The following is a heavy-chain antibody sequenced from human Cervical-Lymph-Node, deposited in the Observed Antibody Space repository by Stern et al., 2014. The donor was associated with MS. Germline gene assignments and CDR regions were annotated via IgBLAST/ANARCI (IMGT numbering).Heavy chain of an antibody. CDR2: IYPADSQT. Sequence: EVQLVQSGAELRKPGESLKISCKASGYTFSNAWIGWGRQMPGRGLEWMGIIYPADSQTRYSPSFQGQVTISADKSVSTAYLQWTSLKASDTAMYYCARQKGYWGQGTLVSVSS. J-gene: IGHJ4*02. CDR1: GYTFSNAW. CDR3: ARQKGY. V-gene: IGHV5-51*01.